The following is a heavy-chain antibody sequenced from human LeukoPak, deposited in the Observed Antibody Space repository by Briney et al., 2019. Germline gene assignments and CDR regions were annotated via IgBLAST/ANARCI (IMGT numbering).Heavy chain of an antibody. CDR2: ISSSGSTI. Sequence: PGGSLRLSCEASGLTFNKYWMTWVRQAPGKGLEWVSYISSSGSTIYYADSVKGRFTISRDNAKNSLYLQMNSLRAEDTAVYYCARYKARITIFGVVTANNWFDPWGQGTLVTVSS. CDR3: ARYKARITIFGVVTANNWFDP. J-gene: IGHJ5*02. V-gene: IGHV3-11*01. CDR1: GLTFNKYW. D-gene: IGHD3-3*01.